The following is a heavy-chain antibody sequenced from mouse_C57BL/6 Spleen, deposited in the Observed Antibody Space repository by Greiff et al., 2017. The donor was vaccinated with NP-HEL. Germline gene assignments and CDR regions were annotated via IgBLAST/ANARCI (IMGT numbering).Heavy chain of an antibody. CDR1: GYTFTSYW. J-gene: IGHJ4*01. D-gene: IGHD1-1*01. CDR2: IDPSDSYT. CDR3: VRKNYYGSSPLAMDY. Sequence: QVQLQQPGAELVRPGTSVKLSCKASGYTFTSYWMHWVKQRPGQGLEWIGVIDPSDSYTNYNQKFKGKATLTVDTSSSTAYMQLSSLTSEDSAVYYCVRKNYYGSSPLAMDYWGQGTSVTVSS. V-gene: IGHV1-59*01.